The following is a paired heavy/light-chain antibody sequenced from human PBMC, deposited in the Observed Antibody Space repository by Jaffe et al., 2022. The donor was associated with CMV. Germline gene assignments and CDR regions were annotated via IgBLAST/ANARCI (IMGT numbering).Heavy chain of an antibody. CDR2: IRSESEGGAT. Sequence: EVQLVESGGGLIEPGGSLRLSCVTSGLNFKNSYMSWVRQAPGKGLEWVGRIRSESEGGATYYAAPVRGRFSISRDDSESTQYLQMNSLKTDDTAMYYCVGGVNFWGQGTLVTVSS. V-gene: IGHV3-15*01. CDR3: VGGVNF. D-gene: IGHD3-16*01. CDR1: GLNFKNSY. J-gene: IGHJ4*02.
Light chain of an antibody. Sequence: SYELTQPPSVSVSPGQTARITCSGDALPEKYAYWYQQRSGQAPILVIYEDTKRPSGIPERFSGSSSGTMATLTISGAQVEDTADYYCYSTDSNNEGVFGGGTRLTVL. V-gene: IGLV3-10*01. CDR3: YSTDSNNEGV. J-gene: IGLJ2*01. CDR2: EDT. CDR1: ALPEKY.